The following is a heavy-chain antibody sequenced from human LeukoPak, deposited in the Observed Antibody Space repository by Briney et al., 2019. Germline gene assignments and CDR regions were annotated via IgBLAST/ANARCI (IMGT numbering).Heavy chain of an antibody. CDR3: ARGYCSGGSCYSVENWFDP. D-gene: IGHD2-15*01. Sequence: ASVKVSCKAAGYTFTGYYMFWVRQAPGQGLEWMGRINPNSGGTNYEQKFQGRVPTTRDTSISTAYMELSRLRSDDTAVYYCARGYCSGGSCYSVENWFDPWGQGTLVTVSS. CDR1: GYTFTGYY. CDR2: INPNSGGT. V-gene: IGHV1-2*06. J-gene: IGHJ5*02.